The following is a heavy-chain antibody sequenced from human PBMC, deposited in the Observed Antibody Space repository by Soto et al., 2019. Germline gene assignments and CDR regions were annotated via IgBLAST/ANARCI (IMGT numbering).Heavy chain of an antibody. J-gene: IGHJ4*02. CDR3: ARHGYSYGGGYFAY. V-gene: IGHV3-66*04. CDR2: IYSGGSA. D-gene: IGHD5-18*01. CDR1: GFTVSSNY. Sequence: EVQLVESGGGLVQPGGSLRLSCAASGFTVSSNYMSWVRQAPGKGLEWVSVIYSGGSAYYADSVKGRFTISRDNSKNPLYLQMNSLRAEDTAVYYCARHGYSYGGGYFAYWGQGTLVTVSS.